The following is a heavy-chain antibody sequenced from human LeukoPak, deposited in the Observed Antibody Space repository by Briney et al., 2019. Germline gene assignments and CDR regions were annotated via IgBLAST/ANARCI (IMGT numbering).Heavy chain of an antibody. J-gene: IGHJ4*02. CDR1: GGTFSSYG. CDR3: ARVPSGGPFDY. V-gene: IGHV1-18*01. Sequence: ASVKVSCKASGGTFSSYGISWVRQAPGQGLEWMGWISAYNGNTNYAQRLQGRVTMTTDTSTSTAYMELRSLTSDDTAVYYCARVPSGGPFDYWGQGTLVTVSS. CDR2: ISAYNGNT. D-gene: IGHD2-15*01.